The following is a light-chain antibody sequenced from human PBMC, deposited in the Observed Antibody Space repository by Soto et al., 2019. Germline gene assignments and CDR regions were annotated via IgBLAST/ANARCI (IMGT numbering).Light chain of an antibody. CDR1: QGLLHSNGYNY. CDR2: MGF. J-gene: IGKJ1*01. Sequence: DIVMTQSPLSLSVTPGEPASISCRSSQGLLHSNGYNYLDWYMQKPGRSPRLLVYMGFNRASAVPGRFSGSGSGTEFTLKISRVEAEDVGVYYCMQALQIPPTFGQGTKVEIK. CDR3: MQALQIPPT. V-gene: IGKV2-28*01.